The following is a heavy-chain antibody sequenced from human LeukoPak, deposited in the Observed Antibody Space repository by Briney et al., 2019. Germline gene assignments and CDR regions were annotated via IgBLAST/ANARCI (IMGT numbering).Heavy chain of an antibody. CDR1: GFTFSDYW. J-gene: IGHJ3*02. Sequence: SGGSLRLSCAASGFTFSDYWMSWVRQSPGKGLEWVANIKEDGSQEYYVDSVRGRFTISRDNAKNSLFLQMDSLRAEDTAVYYCARDSRFCTSYNYRGDAFDIWGQGTMVTVTS. CDR3: ARDSRFCTSYNYRGDAFDI. V-gene: IGHV3-7*01. D-gene: IGHD4-23*01. CDR2: IKEDGSQE.